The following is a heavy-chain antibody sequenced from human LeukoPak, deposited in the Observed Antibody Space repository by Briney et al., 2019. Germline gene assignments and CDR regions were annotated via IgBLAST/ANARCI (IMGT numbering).Heavy chain of an antibody. J-gene: IGHJ4*02. V-gene: IGHV3-53*01. CDR2: IYSGGST. CDR1: GFTFSSYA. Sequence: GGSLRLSCAASGFTFSSYAMSWVRQAPGKGLEWVSVIYSGGSTYYADSVKGRFTISRDNSKNTLYLQMNSLRADDTAVYYCARGYRGYDPFDYWGQGTLVTVSS. D-gene: IGHD5-12*01. CDR3: ARGYRGYDPFDY.